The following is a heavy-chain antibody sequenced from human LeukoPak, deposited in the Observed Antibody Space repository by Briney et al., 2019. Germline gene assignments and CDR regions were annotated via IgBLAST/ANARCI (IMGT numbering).Heavy chain of an antibody. CDR3: ARRRRDWNYYYYMDV. J-gene: IGHJ6*03. CDR1: GFTFSDYY. CDR2: ISSSGSTI. Sequence: GGSLRLSCAASGFTFSDYYMSWIRQAPGKGLEWVSYISSSGSTIYYADSVKGRFTISRDNAKNTLYLQMNSLRAEDTAAYYCARRRRDWNYYYYMDVWGKGTTVTVSS. D-gene: IGHD2-21*02. V-gene: IGHV3-11*01.